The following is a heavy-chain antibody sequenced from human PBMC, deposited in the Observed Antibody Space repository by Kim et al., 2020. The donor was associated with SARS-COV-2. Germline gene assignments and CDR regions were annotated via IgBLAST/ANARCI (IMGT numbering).Heavy chain of an antibody. Sequence: WGSLRLSCVASGLTFSSYAMSWVRQAPGKGLEWVSATSGGGDGTYYADSVKGRFTVSRDKSKNTLNLQMNSLRAEDTGVYYCASRIEVVGTIDYWGQGTLVTVSS. CDR1: GLTFSSYA. V-gene: IGHV3-23*01. CDR3: ASRIEVVGTIDY. D-gene: IGHD6-19*01. CDR2: TSGGGDGT. J-gene: IGHJ4*02.